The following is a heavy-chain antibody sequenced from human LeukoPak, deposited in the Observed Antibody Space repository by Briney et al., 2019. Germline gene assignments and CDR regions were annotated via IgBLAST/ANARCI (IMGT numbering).Heavy chain of an antibody. CDR3: ASGAWMLSYYYYYMDV. Sequence: PSETLSLTCAVYGGCFSVYYWSWLRQPPGKGLEWIGEINHSGSNNDNPSLKSRLTISVDTSKDQFSLKLSSVTAADAAVYYCASGAWMLSYYYYYMDVWGKGTTVTVSS. CDR1: GGCFSVYY. CDR2: INHSGSN. V-gene: IGHV4-34*01. J-gene: IGHJ6*03. D-gene: IGHD2-8*01.